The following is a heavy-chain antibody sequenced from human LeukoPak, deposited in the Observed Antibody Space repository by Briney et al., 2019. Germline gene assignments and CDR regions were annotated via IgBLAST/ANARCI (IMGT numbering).Heavy chain of an antibody. CDR3: AKVRRSRFYYYMDV. CDR1: GGSISSYY. V-gene: IGHV4-4*07. CDR2: IYTSGST. Sequence: SETLSLTCTVSGGSISSYYWSWIRQPAGKGLEWIGRIYTSGSTNYSPSLKSRVTMSVDTSKNQFSLKLSSVTAADTAVYYCAKVRRSRFYYYMDVWGKGTTVTISS. J-gene: IGHJ6*03.